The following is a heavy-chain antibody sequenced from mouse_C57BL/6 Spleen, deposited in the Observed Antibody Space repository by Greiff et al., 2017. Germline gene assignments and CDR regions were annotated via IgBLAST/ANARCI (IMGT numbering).Heavy chain of an antibody. D-gene: IGHD4-1*01. CDR1: GYSFTGYY. V-gene: IGHV1-43*01. J-gene: IGHJ3*01. Sequence: VQLQQSGPELVKPGASVKISCKASGYSFTGYYMHWVKQSSEKSLEWIGEINPSTGGTSYNQKFKGKATLTVDKSSSTAYMQLKSLTSEDSAVYYCARRSLTGPFAYWGQGTLVTVSA. CDR2: INPSTGGT. CDR3: ARRSLTGPFAY.